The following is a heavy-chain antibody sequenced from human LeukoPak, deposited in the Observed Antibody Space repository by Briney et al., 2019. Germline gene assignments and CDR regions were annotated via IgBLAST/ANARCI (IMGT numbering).Heavy chain of an antibody. Sequence: ASVKVSCKASGYTFTGYYMHWVRQAPGQGLEWMGWINPNSGGTNYAQKFQGRVTMTRDTSISTAYMGLSRLRSDDTAVYYCARVPTMVRGVPYYYYMDVWGKGTTVTVSS. D-gene: IGHD3-10*01. CDR2: INPNSGGT. CDR1: GYTFTGYY. CDR3: ARVPTMVRGVPYYYYMDV. V-gene: IGHV1-2*02. J-gene: IGHJ6*03.